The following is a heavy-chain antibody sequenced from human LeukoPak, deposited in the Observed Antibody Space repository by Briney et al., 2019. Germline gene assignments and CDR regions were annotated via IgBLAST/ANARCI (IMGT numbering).Heavy chain of an antibody. J-gene: IGHJ3*02. CDR3: ARDKMDYGSGNGFDI. CDR2: IYTSWRA. V-gene: IGHV4-4*07. Sequence: SETLSLTCTVSGGSISSYYWSWIRQPAGKGLEWLWRIYTSWRANYNPSLKSRVTMSVDTSKNQFSLKLSSVNAEETAVYYCARDKMDYGSGNGFDIWGQGTMVTVSS. CDR1: GGSISSYY. D-gene: IGHD3-10*01.